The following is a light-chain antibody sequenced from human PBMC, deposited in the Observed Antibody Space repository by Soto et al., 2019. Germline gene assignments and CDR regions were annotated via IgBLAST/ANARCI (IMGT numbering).Light chain of an antibody. CDR2: AAS. CDR1: QGIRYD. Sequence: DIQMTQSPSSLSASIGERVTITCRASQGIRYDLGWYQQKPGKAPKRLIYAASSLQSGVPSRFSGSGSLTEFTLTISSLQTEDFATYYCLHHHSDPYTFGQGTKLDIK. CDR3: LHHHSDPYT. V-gene: IGKV1-17*01. J-gene: IGKJ2*01.